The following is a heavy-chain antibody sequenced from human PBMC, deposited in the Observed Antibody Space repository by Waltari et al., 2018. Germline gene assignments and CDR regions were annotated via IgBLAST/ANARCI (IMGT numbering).Heavy chain of an antibody. CDR3: ARGTKDGYNWYY. J-gene: IGHJ4*02. D-gene: IGHD5-12*01. CDR1: GDSIRSSGYY. V-gene: IGHV4-39*01. Sequence: QLQLQESGPGLVKPSETLSLTCTVSGDSIRSSGYYWGWIRQPPGKGLEWIGSVYSTRIAPSNPSLNSRVTVSVDTSKNQLALKVRSVTAEDTAVYFCARGTKDGYNWYYWGQGTLVTVSS. CDR2: VYSTRIA.